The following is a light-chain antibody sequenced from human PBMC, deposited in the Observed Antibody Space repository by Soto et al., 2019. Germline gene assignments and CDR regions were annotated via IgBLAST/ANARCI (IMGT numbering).Light chain of an antibody. V-gene: IGLV1-40*01. Sequence: QSVLTQPPSVSGAPGQRVTISCTGSGSNIGAGSYVHWYQQLPGTAPKLLIYGNINRPSGVPDRFSGSQSGTSASLAITGRQAEDEADYYCQSFDISLIGWVFGGGTKLTVL. J-gene: IGLJ3*02. CDR2: GNI. CDR1: GSNIGAGSY. CDR3: QSFDISLIGWV.